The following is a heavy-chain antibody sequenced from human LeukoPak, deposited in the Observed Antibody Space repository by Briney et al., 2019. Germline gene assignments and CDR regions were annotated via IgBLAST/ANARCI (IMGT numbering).Heavy chain of an antibody. V-gene: IGHV3-48*01. CDR2: ISTGGHTK. CDR1: EFTFSSYS. CDR3: ARGLVYDDAFDI. J-gene: IGHJ3*02. Sequence: PGGSLRLSCAASEFTFSSYSMNWVRQAPGKGLEWVSYISTGGHTKYYADSVKGRFTISRDNSKNTLYLQMNSLRGKDTAVYYCARGLVYDDAFDIWGQGTMVTVSS. D-gene: IGHD2/OR15-2a*01.